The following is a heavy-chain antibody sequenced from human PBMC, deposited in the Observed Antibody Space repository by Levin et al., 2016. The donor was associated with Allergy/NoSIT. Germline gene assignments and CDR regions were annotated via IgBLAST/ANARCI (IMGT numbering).Heavy chain of an antibody. CDR2: IYYSGST. CDR1: GGSISSYY. D-gene: IGHD3-3*01. Sequence: SETLSLTCTVSGGSISSYYWSWIRQPPGKGLEWIGYIYYSGSTNYNPSLKSRVTISVDTSKNQFSLKLSSVTAADTAVYYCARTNYDFWSGYYLNWFDPWGQGTLVTVSS. J-gene: IGHJ5*02. V-gene: IGHV4-59*01. CDR3: ARTNYDFWSGYYLNWFDP.